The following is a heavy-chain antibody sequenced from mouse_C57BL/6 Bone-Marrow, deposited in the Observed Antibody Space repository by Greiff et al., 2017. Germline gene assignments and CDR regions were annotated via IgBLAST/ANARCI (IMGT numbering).Heavy chain of an antibody. V-gene: IGHV8-12*01. J-gene: IGHJ2*01. Sequence: QVTLKESGPGILQSSQTLSLTCSFSGFSLSTSGMGVSWIRQPSGKGLEWLAHIYWDDDKRYNPSLKSRLTISKDTSRNQVFLKITSVDTADTATYYYARVLNYFDYWGQGTTLTVSS. CDR1: GFSLSTSGMG. CDR2: IYWDDDK. CDR3: ARVLNYFDY.